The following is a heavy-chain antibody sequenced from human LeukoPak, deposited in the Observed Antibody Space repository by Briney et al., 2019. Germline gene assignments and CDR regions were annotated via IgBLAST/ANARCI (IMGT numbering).Heavy chain of an antibody. Sequence: GGSLRLSCAASGFAFSNCGMGWVRQAPGRGLEWVSSIGGNSGIQTYYADSAKGRFTISRDNSKDTLYLQMDSPRAEDTAVYYCAKERMYNNGWFSPWGQGTLVTVSS. CDR1: GFAFSNCG. V-gene: IGHV3-23*01. D-gene: IGHD1-14*01. CDR3: AKERMYNNGWFSP. J-gene: IGHJ5*02. CDR2: IGGNSGIQT.